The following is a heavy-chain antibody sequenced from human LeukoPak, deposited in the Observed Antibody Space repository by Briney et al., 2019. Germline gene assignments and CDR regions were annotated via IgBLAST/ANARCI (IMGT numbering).Heavy chain of an antibody. V-gene: IGHV3-7*05. D-gene: IGHD5-12*01. CDR1: GFTFSSFS. J-gene: IGHJ4*02. Sequence: GGALRLSCAASGFTFSSFSMSWVRQAPGKGLEWVAKITEDGSEKYYVDSVKGRFTISRDNAKSSLHLQMDSLRAEGTAVYYCARGGYRPDYWGQGTLVTVSS. CDR2: ITEDGSEK. CDR3: ARGGYRPDY.